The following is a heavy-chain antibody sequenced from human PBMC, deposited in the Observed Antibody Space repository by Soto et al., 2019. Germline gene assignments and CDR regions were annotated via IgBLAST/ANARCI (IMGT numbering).Heavy chain of an antibody. CDR2: IHPGGSDI. V-gene: IGHV5-51*01. CDR1: GYDFTTYW. CDR3: ARPTRDYGMDV. Sequence: GESLKISCKGSGYDFTTYWIGWVRQMPGKGLEWMGIIHPGGSDIRYSPSFQGQVTISADKSISTAYLQWSSLKASDTAMYYCARPTRDYGMDVWGQGTTVTVSS. J-gene: IGHJ6*02. D-gene: IGHD1-1*01.